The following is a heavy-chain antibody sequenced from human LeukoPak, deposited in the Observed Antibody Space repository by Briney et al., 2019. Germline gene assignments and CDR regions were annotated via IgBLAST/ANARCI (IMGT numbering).Heavy chain of an antibody. Sequence: SETLSLTCTVSGGSISSGSYYWSWIRQPAGKGLVWIGRIYTSGSTNYNPSLKSRVTISVDTSKNQFSLKLSSVTAADTAVYYCARDRYSYGLDYWGQGTLVTVSS. CDR1: GGSISSGSYY. J-gene: IGHJ4*02. D-gene: IGHD5-18*01. CDR3: ARDRYSYGLDY. V-gene: IGHV4-61*02. CDR2: IYTSGST.